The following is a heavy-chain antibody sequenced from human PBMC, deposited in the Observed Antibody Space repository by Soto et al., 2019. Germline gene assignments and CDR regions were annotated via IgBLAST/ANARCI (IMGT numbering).Heavy chain of an antibody. Sequence: EVQLVESGGGLVQPGGSLRLSCVASGFTFSTFEMNWVRQAPGKGLEWVSYISSSGSPIYYAESVKGRFTISRDNAKNSLFLQMDSLRAEDTAVYYCARAHYYDNTGPPPVGGQATLVTVSS. CDR1: GFTFSTFE. V-gene: IGHV3-48*03. CDR2: ISSSGSPI. D-gene: IGHD3-22*01. J-gene: IGHJ4*02. CDR3: ARAHYYDNTGPPPV.